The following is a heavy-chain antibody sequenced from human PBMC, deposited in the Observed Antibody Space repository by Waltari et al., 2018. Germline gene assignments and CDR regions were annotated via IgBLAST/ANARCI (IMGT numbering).Heavy chain of an antibody. CDR2: IYHSGST. V-gene: IGHV4-38-2*01. Sequence: QVQLQESGPGLVKPSETLSLTCAVSGYSISSGYYWGWLRQPPGKGLEWIGSIYHSGSTYYNPSLKSRVTISVDTSKNQFSLKLSSVTAADTAVYYCARHFTRLGARGAFDIWGQGTMVTVSS. CDR1: GYSISSGYY. J-gene: IGHJ3*02. CDR3: ARHFTRLGARGAFDI. D-gene: IGHD1-26*01.